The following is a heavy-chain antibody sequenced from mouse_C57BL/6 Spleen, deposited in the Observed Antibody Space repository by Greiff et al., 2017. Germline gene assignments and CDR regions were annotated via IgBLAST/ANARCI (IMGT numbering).Heavy chain of an antibody. CDR3: TRWSNYGGFAY. D-gene: IGHD2-5*01. V-gene: IGHV1-15*01. CDR1: GYTFTDYE. CDR2: IDPETGGT. Sequence: VQLKESGAELVRPGASVTLSCKASGYTFTDYEMHWVKQTPVHGLEWIGAIDPETGGTAYTQKFKGKAILTADKSSSTAYMELRSLTSEDSAVYYGTRWSNYGGFAYWGQGTLVTVSA. J-gene: IGHJ3*01.